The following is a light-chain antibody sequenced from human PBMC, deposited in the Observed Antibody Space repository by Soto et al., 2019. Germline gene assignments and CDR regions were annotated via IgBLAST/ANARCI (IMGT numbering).Light chain of an antibody. CDR3: AVWDDSLKGPL. CDR2: TND. V-gene: IGLV1-44*01. CDR1: SSNIGSNP. J-gene: IGLJ1*01. Sequence: SVLTQPPSSSGTPGQRVTISCSGGSSNIGSNPVNWYQQLPGTAPKLLIHTNDRRPSEVPDRFSGSKSGTSASLAISGLQSEDAADYYCAVWDDSLKGPLFGTGPKVTV.